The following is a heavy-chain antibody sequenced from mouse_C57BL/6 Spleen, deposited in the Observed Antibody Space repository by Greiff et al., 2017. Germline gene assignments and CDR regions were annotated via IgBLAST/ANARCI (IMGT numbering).Heavy chain of an antibody. D-gene: IGHD2-4*01. CDR1: GFSLTSYG. Sequence: VQLQESGPGLVAPSQSLSITCTVSGFSLTSYGVHWVRQPPGKGLEWLVVIWSDGSTTYNSALKSRLSISKDNSKSQVFLKMNSLQTDDTAMYYCARHDYDYDGGWFAYWGQGTLVTVSA. J-gene: IGHJ3*01. CDR2: IWSDGST. V-gene: IGHV2-6-1*01. CDR3: ARHDYDYDGGWFAY.